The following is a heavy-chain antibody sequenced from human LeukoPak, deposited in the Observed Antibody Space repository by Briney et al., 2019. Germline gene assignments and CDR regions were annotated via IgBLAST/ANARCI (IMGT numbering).Heavy chain of an antibody. CDR1: GFTFKSYW. D-gene: IGHD4-11*01. CDR2: INSDGSTT. CDR3: ARVSSYRGFDC. J-gene: IGHJ4*02. V-gene: IGHV3-74*01. Sequence: PGGSLRLSCTASGFTFKSYWMHWVRQAPGKGLVWVSRINSDGSTTSYADSVKGRFTISRDNAKNTLYLQMNSLRAEDTAVYYCARVSSYRGFDCWGQGTLVTVSS.